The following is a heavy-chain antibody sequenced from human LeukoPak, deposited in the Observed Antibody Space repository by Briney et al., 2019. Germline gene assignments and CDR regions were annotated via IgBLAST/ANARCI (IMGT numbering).Heavy chain of an antibody. CDR3: AVLRYFDWLLRGAGWFDP. D-gene: IGHD3-9*01. CDR1: GYSFTSYW. V-gene: IGHV5-51*01. CDR2: IYPGDSGT. Sequence: GESLKISCKGSGYSFTSYWIGWMRQMPGKGLEWMGIIYPGDSGTRYSPSFQGQVTISADKSISTAYLQWSSLKASDTAMYYCAVLRYFDWLLRGAGWFDPWGQGTLVTVSS. J-gene: IGHJ5*02.